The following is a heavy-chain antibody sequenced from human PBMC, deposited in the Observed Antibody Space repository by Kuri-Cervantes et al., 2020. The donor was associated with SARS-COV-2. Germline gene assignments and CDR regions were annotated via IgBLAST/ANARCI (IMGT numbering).Heavy chain of an antibody. J-gene: IGHJ4*02. CDR3: ARVPFLNYFDY. CDR1: GGSISSSSYY. V-gene: IGHV4-39*07. Sequence: GSLRLSCTVSGGSISSSSYYWGWIRQPPGKGLEWIGSIYYSGSTNYNPSLKSRVTISVDTSKNQFSLKLSSVTAADTAVYYCARVPFLNYFDYWGQGTLVTVSS. CDR2: IYYSGST.